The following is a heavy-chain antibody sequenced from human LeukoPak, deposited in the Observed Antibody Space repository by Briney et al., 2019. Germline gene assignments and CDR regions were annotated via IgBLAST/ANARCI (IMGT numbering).Heavy chain of an antibody. CDR2: ISGSGGST. J-gene: IGHJ4*02. Sequence: GGSLRLSCAASGFTFSSYAMSWVRQAPGKGLEWVSAISGSGGSTYYADSVKGRFTISRDNSKNTLYLQMNSLRAEDTAVYYCAKTPRYCTNGVCYLGVYYFDYWGQGTLVTVSS. V-gene: IGHV3-23*01. CDR3: AKTPRYCTNGVCYLGVYYFDY. D-gene: IGHD2-8*01. CDR1: GFTFSSYA.